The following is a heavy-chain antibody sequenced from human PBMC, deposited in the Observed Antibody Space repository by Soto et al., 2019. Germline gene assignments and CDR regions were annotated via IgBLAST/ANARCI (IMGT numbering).Heavy chain of an antibody. CDR2: ISAYNGNT. CDR1: GYTFTSYG. CDR3: ARLAPGGATTDYFDY. D-gene: IGHD1-26*01. J-gene: IGHJ4*02. V-gene: IGHV1-18*01. Sequence: GASVKVSCKASGYTFTSYGISWVRQAPGQGLEWMGWISAYNGNTNYAQKLQGRVTMTTDTSTSTAYMELRSLRSDDTAVYYCARLAPGGATTDYFDYWGQGTLVTVSS.